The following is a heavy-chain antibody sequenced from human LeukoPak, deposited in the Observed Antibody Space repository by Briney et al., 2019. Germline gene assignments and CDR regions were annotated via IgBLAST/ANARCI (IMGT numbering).Heavy chain of an antibody. CDR3: ASYSSSRVGLT. V-gene: IGHV3-21*01. CDR1: GFTFSSYS. Sequence: GGSLRLSCAASGFTFSSYSMNWVRQAPGKGMEWVSSISSSRSYIYYADSVKGRFTISRNNAKNSLYLQMNSLRAEDTAVYYCASYSSSRVGLTWGQGTLVTVSS. CDR2: ISSSRSYI. J-gene: IGHJ5*02. D-gene: IGHD6-13*01.